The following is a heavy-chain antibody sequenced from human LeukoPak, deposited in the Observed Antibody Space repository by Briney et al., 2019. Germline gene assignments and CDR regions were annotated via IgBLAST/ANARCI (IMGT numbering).Heavy chain of an antibody. CDR2: ISGSGGST. Sequence: GGSLRLSCAASGFTFSSYAMSWVRQGPGQGLEWVSAISGSGGSTNYADPVKGRFTISRDNSKNTLYLQMNTLRAEDTAVYYCAKDEFPQKGGPSVYFQHWGQGTLVTVSS. J-gene: IGHJ1*01. D-gene: IGHD3-10*01. CDR1: GFTFSSYA. V-gene: IGHV3-23*01. CDR3: AKDEFPQKGGPSVYFQH.